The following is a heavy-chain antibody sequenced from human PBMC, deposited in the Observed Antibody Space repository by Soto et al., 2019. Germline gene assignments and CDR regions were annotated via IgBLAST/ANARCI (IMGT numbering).Heavy chain of an antibody. CDR1: GGSISSYY. J-gene: IGHJ4*02. D-gene: IGHD3-3*01. Sequence: SETLPLTCTVSGGSISSYYWSWIRQPPGKGLEWIGYIYYSGSTNYNPSLKSRVTISVDTSKNQFSLKLSSVTAADTAVYYCARAFSTIFGEYYFDYWGQGTLVTVSS. CDR2: IYYSGST. CDR3: ARAFSTIFGEYYFDY. V-gene: IGHV4-59*01.